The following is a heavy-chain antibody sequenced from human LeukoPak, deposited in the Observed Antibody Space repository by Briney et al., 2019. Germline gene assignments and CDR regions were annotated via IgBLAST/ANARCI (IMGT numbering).Heavy chain of an antibody. V-gene: IGHV3-23*01. J-gene: IGHJ5*02. Sequence: GGSLRLSCLTSGFTLSTNAMSWVRQAPGKGLEWISGISGSGASTYYADSVKGRFTISRDNSKNTLYLQMNSLRAEDTAVYYCAKCSYDILTGYPIWFDPWGQGTLVTVSS. D-gene: IGHD3-9*01. CDR1: GFTLSTNA. CDR3: AKCSYDILTGYPIWFDP. CDR2: ISGSGAST.